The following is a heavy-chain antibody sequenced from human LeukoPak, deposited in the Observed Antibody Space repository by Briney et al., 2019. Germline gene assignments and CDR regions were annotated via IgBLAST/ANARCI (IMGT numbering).Heavy chain of an antibody. CDR2: ISRSGSAI. CDR3: ARDSSTSGWYRLNDY. CDR1: RFTFSDYS. V-gene: IGHV3-48*02. Sequence: PGGSLRLSCAATRFTFSDYSMNWVRQAPGKGLEWVSYISRSGSAIYYADSVKVRFTISRDNAKNSLYLQMHSLRDEDTAVYYCARDSSTSGWYRLNDYWGQGTLVTVSS. J-gene: IGHJ4*02. D-gene: IGHD6-19*01.